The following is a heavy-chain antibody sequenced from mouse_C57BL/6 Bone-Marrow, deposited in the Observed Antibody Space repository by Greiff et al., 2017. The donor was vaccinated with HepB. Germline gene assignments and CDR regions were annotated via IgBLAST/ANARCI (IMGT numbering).Heavy chain of an antibody. J-gene: IGHJ2*01. CDR1: GYAFPNYL. Sequence: QVQLQQSGAELVRPGTSVKVSCKASGYAFPNYLIEWVKQRPGQGLEWIGVINPGSGGTNYNEKFKGKATLTADKSSSTAYMQLSSLTSEDSAVYFCARRRSSSYYFDYWGQGTTLTVSS. CDR3: ARRRSSSYYFDY. CDR2: INPGSGGT. D-gene: IGHD1-1*01. V-gene: IGHV1-54*01.